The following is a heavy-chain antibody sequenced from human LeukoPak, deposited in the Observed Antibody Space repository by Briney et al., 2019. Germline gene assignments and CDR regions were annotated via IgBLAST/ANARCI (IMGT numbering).Heavy chain of an antibody. CDR2: IKYDGSHK. CDR3: ASSHDSSGND. CDR1: GFSFSSYW. J-gene: IGHJ4*02. Sequence: PGGSLRLSCGASGFSFSSYWMAWVRQAPGKGLEWVANIKYDGSHKYYVDSVKGRFTISRDNAKNSVYLQMNSLRVDDTAVYFCASSHDSSGNDWGQGTMVTVSS. V-gene: IGHV3-7*01. D-gene: IGHD3-22*01.